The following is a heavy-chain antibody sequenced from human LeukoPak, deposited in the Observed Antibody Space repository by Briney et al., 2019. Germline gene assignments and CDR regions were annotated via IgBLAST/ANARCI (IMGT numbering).Heavy chain of an antibody. CDR1: GGSISSYY. CDR2: IYTSGST. V-gene: IGHV4-4*07. CDR3: ARAYSGSSNDYYYYYYMDV. J-gene: IGHJ6*03. D-gene: IGHD1-26*01. Sequence: SETLSLTCTVSGGSISSYYWSWIRQPAGKGLEWIGRIYTSGSTNYNPSLKSRVTMSVDTSKNQFSLKLSSVTAADTAVYYCARAYSGSSNDYYYYYYMDVWGKGTTVTVSS.